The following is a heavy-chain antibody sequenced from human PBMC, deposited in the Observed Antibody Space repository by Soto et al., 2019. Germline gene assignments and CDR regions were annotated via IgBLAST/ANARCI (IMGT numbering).Heavy chain of an antibody. J-gene: IGHJ6*02. CDR3: AKDGPDIVVVVAATPYYYYGMDV. CDR2: MSGSGGST. CDR1: GFTFSSYA. V-gene: IGHV3-23*01. Sequence: PGGSLRLSCAASGFTFSSYAMSWVRQAPGKGLEWVSAMSGSGGSTYYADSVKGRFTISRDNSKNTLYLQMNSLRAEDTAVYYCAKDGPDIVVVVAATPYYYYGMDVWGQGTTVTVSS. D-gene: IGHD2-15*01.